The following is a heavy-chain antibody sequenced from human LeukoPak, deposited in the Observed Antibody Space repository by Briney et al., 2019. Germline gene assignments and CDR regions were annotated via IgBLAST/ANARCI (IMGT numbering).Heavy chain of an antibody. V-gene: IGHV3-23*01. CDR1: GFTFSSYA. CDR2: ISGSGGST. CDR3: AKDRYSSSWYGNWFDP. J-gene: IGHJ5*02. Sequence: GGSLRLSCAASGFTFSSYAMSWVRQAPGKGLEWVSAISGSGGSTYYADSVKGRFTISRDNSKNTLYLQMNSLRAEDTAVYYCAKDRYSSSWYGNWFDPRGQGTLVTVSS. D-gene: IGHD6-13*01.